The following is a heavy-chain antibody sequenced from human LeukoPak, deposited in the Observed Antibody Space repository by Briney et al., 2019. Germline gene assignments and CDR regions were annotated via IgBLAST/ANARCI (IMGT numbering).Heavy chain of an antibody. Sequence: EGSLRLSCATSGFPFSDFSMTWVRQAPGKGLEWISTTNSGGSTTDYAESVKGRFTISRDNSKNTLYLQMSSLRVEDTAIYYCAKQSYARSLGEGGPGTLVTVSS. D-gene: IGHD2-8*01. CDR3: AKQSYARSLGE. V-gene: IGHV3-23*01. CDR1: GFPFSDFS. CDR2: TNSGGSTT. J-gene: IGHJ4*02.